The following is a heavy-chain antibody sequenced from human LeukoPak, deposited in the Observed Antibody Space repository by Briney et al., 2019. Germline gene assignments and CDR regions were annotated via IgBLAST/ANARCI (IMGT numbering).Heavy chain of an antibody. CDR3: AKRRHGVVAGRYYFDY. D-gene: IGHD6-19*01. V-gene: IGHV3-23*01. Sequence: GGSLRLSCAASGFTFSSYAMDWVRQAPGKGLEWVSAISGGGGSTYYADSVKGRFTISRDNSKNTLYLQMNSLRAEDTAVYYCAKRRHGVVAGRYYFDYWGQGILVTVSS. J-gene: IGHJ4*02. CDR1: GFTFSSYA. CDR2: ISGGGGST.